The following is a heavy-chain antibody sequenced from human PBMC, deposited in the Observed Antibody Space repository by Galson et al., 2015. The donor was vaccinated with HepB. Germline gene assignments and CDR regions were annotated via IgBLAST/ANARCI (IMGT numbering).Heavy chain of an antibody. Sequence: QSGAEVKKPGESLRISCKASGYTFTGYYMHWVRQAPGQGLEWMGRINPNSGGTNYAQKFQGRVTMTRDTSISTAYMELSRLRSDDTAVYYCARALSITMKRYYFDYWGQGTLVTVSS. V-gene: IGHV1-2*06. CDR1: GYTFTGYY. CDR3: ARALSITMKRYYFDY. J-gene: IGHJ4*02. CDR2: INPNSGGT. D-gene: IGHD3-22*01.